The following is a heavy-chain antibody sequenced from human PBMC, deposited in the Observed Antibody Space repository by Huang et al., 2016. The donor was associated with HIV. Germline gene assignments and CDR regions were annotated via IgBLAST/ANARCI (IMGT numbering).Heavy chain of an antibody. V-gene: IGHV4-34*02. CDR2: ISDSGGT. CDR3: ARMFKYDSGGYWGNDAFDI. Sequence: QVQLQQWGAELLKPSETLSLTCAVSGGSFSGHYWTWIRQPPGRGLEWIGEISDSGGTTYNPSLKSRVTISGDTSRSQFSLKLNSVTAADTAIYYCARMFKYDSGGYWGNDAFDIWGQGTMVTVSS. J-gene: IGHJ3*02. CDR1: GGSFSGHY. D-gene: IGHD3-22*01.